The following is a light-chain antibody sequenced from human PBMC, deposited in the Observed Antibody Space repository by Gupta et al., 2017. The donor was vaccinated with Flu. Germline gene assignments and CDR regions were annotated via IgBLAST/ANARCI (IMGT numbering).Light chain of an antibody. CDR2: GKN. Sequence: SSELTQDPAVSVALGQTVRITCQGDSLRSYYASWYQQKPGQAPVLVIYGKNNRPSGIPDRFSGSSSGNTASLTITGAQAEDEADYYCNSRDSSGNPPLFGGGTKLTVL. J-gene: IGLJ2*01. CDR1: SLRSYY. V-gene: IGLV3-19*01. CDR3: NSRDSSGNPPL.